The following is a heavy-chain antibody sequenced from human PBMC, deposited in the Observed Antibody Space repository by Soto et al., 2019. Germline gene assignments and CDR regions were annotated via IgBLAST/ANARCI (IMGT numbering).Heavy chain of an antibody. CDR2: ISSSSSYT. CDR1: GFTFSDYY. CDR3: AREITMIPIRSYYYYGMDV. Sequence: PGGSLRLSCAASGFTFSDYYMSWIRQAPGKGLEWVSYISSSSSYTNYADSVKGRFTISRDNAKNSLYLQMNSLRAEDTAVYYCAREITMIPIRSYYYYGMDVWGQGTTVTVSS. V-gene: IGHV3-11*06. D-gene: IGHD3-22*01. J-gene: IGHJ6*02.